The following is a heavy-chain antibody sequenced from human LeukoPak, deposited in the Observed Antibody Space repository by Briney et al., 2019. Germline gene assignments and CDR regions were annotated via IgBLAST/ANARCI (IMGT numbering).Heavy chain of an antibody. J-gene: IGHJ4*02. D-gene: IGHD4-11*01. CDR1: GYAFTSYH. Sequence: ASVNVSCKASGYAFTSYHIHWMRQAPGQGLGWMGIIIPSSGSTTYAQKFQGRVTMTRDTSTSTVYMELSSLTSDDTAVYFCARSDYNDYRGLGFWGQGTLVTVSS. CDR3: ARSDYNDYRGLGF. V-gene: IGHV1-46*01. CDR2: IIPSSGST.